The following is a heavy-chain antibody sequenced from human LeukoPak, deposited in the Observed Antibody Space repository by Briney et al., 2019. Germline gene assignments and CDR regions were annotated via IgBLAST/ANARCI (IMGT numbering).Heavy chain of an antibody. J-gene: IGHJ4*02. CDR1: GFTFTYYA. CDR3: ARGHSSSSYSLQDY. Sequence: GGSLRLSCAASGFTFTYYAMHWVRQAPGKGLEWVAVISSDGSNKYYADSVKGRFTVSRDNSKNTVYLHMNSLRAEDTALYYCARGHSSSSYSLQDYWGQGALVTVSS. D-gene: IGHD6-13*01. V-gene: IGHV3-30-3*01. CDR2: ISSDGSNK.